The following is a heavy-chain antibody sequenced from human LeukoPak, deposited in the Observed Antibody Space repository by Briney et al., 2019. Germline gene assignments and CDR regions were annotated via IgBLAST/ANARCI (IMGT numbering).Heavy chain of an antibody. J-gene: IGHJ5*02. D-gene: IGHD6-19*01. Sequence: GRSLRLSCAASGFTFSSYAMHWVRQAPGKGLEWVAVISYDGSNKYYADSVKGRFTISRDNSKNTLYLQMNSLRAEDTAVYYCASSGSGWPGWFDPWGQGTLVTVSS. V-gene: IGHV3-30-3*01. CDR3: ASSGSGWPGWFDP. CDR1: GFTFSSYA. CDR2: ISYDGSNK.